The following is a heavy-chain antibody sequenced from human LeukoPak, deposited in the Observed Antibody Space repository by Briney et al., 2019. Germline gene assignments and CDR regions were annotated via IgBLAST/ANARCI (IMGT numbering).Heavy chain of an antibody. CDR1: GYTFTNYD. V-gene: IGHV1-8*03. CDR3: ARGDFGETNTAFDV. CDR2: MNPNSGNT. Sequence: ASVRVSCKASGYTFTNYDVNWVRQATGQGLEWMGWMNPNSGNTGYAEKFQGRVTITADESTSTAYMELSSLTSEDAAVYFCARGDFGETNTAFDVWGQGTLVAVSS. J-gene: IGHJ3*01. D-gene: IGHD4-17*01.